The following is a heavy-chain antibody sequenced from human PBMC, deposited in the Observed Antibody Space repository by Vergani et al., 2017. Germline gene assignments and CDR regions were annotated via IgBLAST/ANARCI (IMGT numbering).Heavy chain of an antibody. CDR1: GYTFTSYY. CDR3: ARWGSSGYYWFDP. J-gene: IGHJ5*02. CDR2: INPSGGST. V-gene: IGHV1-46*01. D-gene: IGHD3-22*01. Sequence: QVPLVQSGAAVQKPGASVKVSCTASGYTFTSYYMPWVRQAPGQGLAWMGIINPSGGSTSYAQKFQGRVTMTRDTSTSTVYMELSSLRSEYTAVYYCARWGSSGYYWFDPWGQGTLVTVSS.